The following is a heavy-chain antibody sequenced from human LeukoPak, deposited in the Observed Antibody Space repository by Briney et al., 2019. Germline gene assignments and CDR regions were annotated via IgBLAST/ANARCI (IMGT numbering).Heavy chain of an antibody. CDR2: IIQDGSDK. CDR3: ARRGYSYGMDV. V-gene: IGHV3-7*01. Sequence: GGSLRLSCAASRFTFSDYWMSWVRQAPGKGLEWVANIIQDGSDKHYVDSVKGRFTISRDNAKSSLYLQMNSLRAEDTAVYYCARRGYSYGMDVWGQGTTVTVS. CDR1: RFTFSDYW. D-gene: IGHD5-12*01. J-gene: IGHJ6*02.